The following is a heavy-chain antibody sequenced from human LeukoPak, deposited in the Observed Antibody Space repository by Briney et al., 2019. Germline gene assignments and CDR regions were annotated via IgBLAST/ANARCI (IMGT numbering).Heavy chain of an antibody. CDR2: ISGSGGTT. CDR1: GFTFSTYA. CDR3: ARDRLGSFFDY. Sequence: PGGSLRLSCAASGFTFSTYAMSWVRQAPGKGLEWVSAISGSGGTTYYADSVKGRFTISRDNSKNTLYLQMNSLRAEDTAAYYCARDRLGSFFDYWGQGTLVTVSS. V-gene: IGHV3-23*01. D-gene: IGHD1-26*01. J-gene: IGHJ4*02.